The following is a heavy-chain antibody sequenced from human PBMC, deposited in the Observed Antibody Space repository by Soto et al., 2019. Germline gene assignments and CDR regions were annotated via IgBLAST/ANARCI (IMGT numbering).Heavy chain of an antibody. CDR1: GYNFGSYY. J-gene: IGHJ4*01. CDR3: GRVGPTPHDTFDS. V-gene: IGHV1-46*01. CDR2: INPGDGRA. Sequence: GSAVNVSCKAWGYNFGSYYMQWVRQAPGQRFEWMGTINPGDGRASYAQKFQGRITMTRDTSTSTLFLEMARLTSEDTALYSCGRVGPTPHDTFDSWG. D-gene: IGHD1-1*01.